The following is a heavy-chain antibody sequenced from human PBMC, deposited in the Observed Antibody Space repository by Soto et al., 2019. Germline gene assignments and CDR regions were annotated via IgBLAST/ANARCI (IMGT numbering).Heavy chain of an antibody. Sequence: GASVKVSCKASGYTFTSYGISWVRQAPGQGLEWMGWISAYNGNTNYAQKLQGRVTMTTDTSTSTAYMELRSLRSDDTAVYYCARDPKRTSHSKWGLPYSSGWIEEYFDYWGQGTLVTVSS. J-gene: IGHJ4*02. CDR2: ISAYNGNT. CDR3: ARDPKRTSHSKWGLPYSSGWIEEYFDY. D-gene: IGHD6-19*01. V-gene: IGHV1-18*01. CDR1: GYTFTSYG.